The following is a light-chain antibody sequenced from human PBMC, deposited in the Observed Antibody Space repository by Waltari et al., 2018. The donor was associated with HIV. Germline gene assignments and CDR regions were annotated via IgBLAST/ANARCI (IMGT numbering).Light chain of an antibody. CDR3: QQYSNWPGT. CDR1: QSISSN. CDR2: GAS. Sequence: DIMMTQSPATLSVSPGERATLSCRASQSISSNVAWYQQRRGQAPRLLIYGASTRASGIPARFSGSGSGPEFSLTISSLQSEDFAIYYCQQYSNWPGTFGQGTKVEI. V-gene: IGKV3-15*01. J-gene: IGKJ1*01.